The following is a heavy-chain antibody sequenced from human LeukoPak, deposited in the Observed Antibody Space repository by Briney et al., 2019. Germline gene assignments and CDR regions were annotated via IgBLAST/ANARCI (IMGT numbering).Heavy chain of an antibody. V-gene: IGHV3-33*01. J-gene: IGHJ4*02. Sequence: GGSLRLSCAASGFTFSNFGMHWVRQAPGKGLEWVAVIWYDGSNEYYTDSVKGRFTISRDNSKNTLYLQMNSLRAEDTAVYYCARGHGYCSGITCYSAPYFDYWGQGTLVTVSS. D-gene: IGHD2-15*01. CDR3: ARGHGYCSGITCYSAPYFDY. CDR2: IWYDGSNE. CDR1: GFTFSNFG.